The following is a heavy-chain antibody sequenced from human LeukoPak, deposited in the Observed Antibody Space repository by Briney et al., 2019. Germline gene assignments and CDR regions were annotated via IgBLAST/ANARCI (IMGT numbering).Heavy chain of an antibody. J-gene: IGHJ4*02. CDR2: IIPIFGTA. CDR3: ATNTWASLQYYFDY. D-gene: IGHD4-11*01. V-gene: IGHV1-69*13. Sequence: SVKVSCKASGGTFSSYAISWVRQAPGQGLEWMGRIIPIFGTANYAQKFQGRVTITADESTSTAYMELSSLRSEDTAVYYCATNTWASLQYYFDYWSQGTLVTVSS. CDR1: GGTFSSYA.